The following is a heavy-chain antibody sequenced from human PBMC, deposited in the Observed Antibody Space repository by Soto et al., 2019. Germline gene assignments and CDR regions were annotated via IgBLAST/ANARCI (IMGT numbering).Heavy chain of an antibody. Sequence: PGESLKISCKGSGYSFTSYWIGWVRQMPGKGLEWMGIIYPGDSDTRYSPSFQGQVTISADKSISTAYLQWSSLKASDTAMYYCARLESIGASWRCSRAENYFDYWGQGTLVTVSS. CDR1: GYSFTSYW. D-gene: IGHD1-26*01. J-gene: IGHJ4*02. CDR3: ARLESIGASWRCSRAENYFDY. V-gene: IGHV5-51*01. CDR2: IYPGDSDT.